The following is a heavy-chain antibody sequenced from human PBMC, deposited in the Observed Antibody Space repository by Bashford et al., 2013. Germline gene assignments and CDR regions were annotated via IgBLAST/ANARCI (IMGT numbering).Heavy chain of an antibody. Sequence: SSETLSLTCTVSGGSIGSGGYYWSWIRQHPGKGLEWIGYISYSGSTYYNPSLKSRVTISVDTSKNQFSLKMTSVTAADTAVYYCARGKRGYSYGDFDYWGQGTLVTVSS. CDR2: ISYSGST. CDR1: GGSIGSGGYY. J-gene: IGHJ4*02. V-gene: IGHV4-31*03. D-gene: IGHD5-18*01. CDR3: ARGKRGYSYGDFDY.